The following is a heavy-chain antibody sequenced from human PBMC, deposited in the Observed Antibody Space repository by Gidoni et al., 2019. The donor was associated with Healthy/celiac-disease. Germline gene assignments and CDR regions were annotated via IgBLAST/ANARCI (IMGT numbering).Heavy chain of an antibody. V-gene: IGHV3-48*02. Sequence: EVQLVESGGGLVQPGGSLRLSCAASGFTFSSYSMNWVRQAPGKGLEWVSYISSSSSTRYYADSVKGRFTISRDNAKNSLYLQMNSLRDEDTAVYYCATTYYYGSRYFDYWGQGTLVTVSS. CDR2: ISSSSSTR. D-gene: IGHD3-10*01. CDR1: GFTFSSYS. J-gene: IGHJ4*02. CDR3: ATTYYYGSRYFDY.